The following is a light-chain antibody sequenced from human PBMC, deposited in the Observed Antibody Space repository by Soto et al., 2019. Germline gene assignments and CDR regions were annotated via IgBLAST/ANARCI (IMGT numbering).Light chain of an antibody. CDR3: QQYHSPPPRT. CDR1: QSVTTNY. Sequence: EIVLTQSPATLSLSPGERATLSCRASQSVTTNYLAWYQQKPGQAPRLLIYGASTRATGIPDRFSGSGSGTDFTLTISRLEPEDCAVYYCQQYHSPPPRTFGQGTKVDIK. CDR2: GAS. J-gene: IGKJ1*01. V-gene: IGKV3-20*01.